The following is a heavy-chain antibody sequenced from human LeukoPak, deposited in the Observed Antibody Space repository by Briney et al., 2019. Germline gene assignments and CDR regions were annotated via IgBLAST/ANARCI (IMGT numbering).Heavy chain of an antibody. Sequence: SVKVSCKASGGTFSSYAISWVRQAPGQGLEWMGGIIPIFGTTNYAQKFQGRVTITADESTSTAYMELSSLRSEDTAVYYCASNSGIAVAGAFDIWGQGTMVTVSS. V-gene: IGHV1-69*13. CDR1: GGTFSSYA. CDR3: ASNSGIAVAGAFDI. J-gene: IGHJ3*02. D-gene: IGHD6-19*01. CDR2: IIPIFGTT.